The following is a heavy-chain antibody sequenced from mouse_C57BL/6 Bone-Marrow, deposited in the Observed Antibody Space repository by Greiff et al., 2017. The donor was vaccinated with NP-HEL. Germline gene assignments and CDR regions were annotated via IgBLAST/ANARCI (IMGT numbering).Heavy chain of an antibody. CDR2: IDPSDSYT. CDR3: ARSGPHRDFDY. Sequence: QVQLQQPGAELVMPGASVKLSCKASGYTFTSYWMHWVKQRPGQGLEWIGEIDPSDSYTNYNQKFKGKSTLTVDKSSSTAYMQLSSLTSEDSAVDDCARSGPHRDFDYWGQGTTLTVSS. J-gene: IGHJ2*01. CDR1: GYTFTSYW. V-gene: IGHV1-69*01. D-gene: IGHD3-2*02.